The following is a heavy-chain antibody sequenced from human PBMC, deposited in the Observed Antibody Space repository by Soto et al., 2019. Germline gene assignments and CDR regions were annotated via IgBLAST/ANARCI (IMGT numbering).Heavy chain of an antibody. CDR3: AIPKIAFYNWFDP. CDR1: GGSISSSSYY. CDR2: IYYSGST. V-gene: IGHV4-39*01. D-gene: IGHD3-3*02. Sequence: PSETLSLTCTVSGGSISSSSYYWGWIRQPPGKGLEWIGSIYYSGSTYYNPSLKSRVTISVDTSKNQFSLKLSSVTAADTAVYYFAIPKIAFYNWFDPWGQGTLVTVSS. J-gene: IGHJ5*02.